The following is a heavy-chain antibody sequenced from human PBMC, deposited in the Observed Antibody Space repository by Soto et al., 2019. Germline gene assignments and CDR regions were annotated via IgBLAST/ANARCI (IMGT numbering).Heavy chain of an antibody. V-gene: IGHV1-69*01. Sequence: YVSVWERQATNKGLEWMGGIIPIFGTANYAQKFQGRVTITADESTSTAYMELSSLRSEDTAVYYCAREDGYNYGHYYGMDVWRQGNSVT. CDR3: AREDGYNYGHYYGMDV. CDR1: YV. J-gene: IGHJ6*02. D-gene: IGHD5-12*01. CDR2: IIPIFGTA.